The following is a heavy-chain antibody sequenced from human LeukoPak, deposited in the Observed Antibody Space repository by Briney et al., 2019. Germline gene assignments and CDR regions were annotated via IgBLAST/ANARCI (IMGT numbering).Heavy chain of an antibody. J-gene: IGHJ3*02. CDR3: AREGDHDAFDI. D-gene: IGHD2-21*02. CDR1: GFTFSSYS. CDR2: ISSSSSSYI. V-gene: IGHV3-21*01. Sequence: GGSLRLSCAASGFTFSSYSMNWVRQAPGKGLEWVSSISSSSSSYIYYADSVKGRFTISRDNAKNSLYLQMNSLRAEDTAVYYCAREGDHDAFDIWGQGTMVTVSS.